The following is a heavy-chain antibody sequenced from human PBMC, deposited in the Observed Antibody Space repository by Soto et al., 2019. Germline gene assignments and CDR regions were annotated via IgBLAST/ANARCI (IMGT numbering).Heavy chain of an antibody. CDR3: ARHSTSGNLYSPINY. V-gene: IGHV4-31*03. CDR2: IYYSGST. D-gene: IGHD3-10*01. Sequence: SETMSLTCSVSGDSINNGACYWNWIRQHPDKRLEWIGYIYYSGSTFYAPSLRSRVTISADTSNNHFSLKLNSVTAADTAVYYCARHSTSGNLYSPINYCGQGDLVTVSS. CDR1: GDSINNGACY. J-gene: IGHJ4*02.